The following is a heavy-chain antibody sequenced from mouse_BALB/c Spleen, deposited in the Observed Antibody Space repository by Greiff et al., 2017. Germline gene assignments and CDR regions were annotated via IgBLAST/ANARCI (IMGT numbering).Heavy chain of an antibody. CDR1: GDSITSGY. D-gene: IGHD6-1*01. CDR2: ISYSGST. V-gene: IGHV3-8*02. Sequence: EVQLQESGPSLVKPSQTLSLTCSVTGDSITSGYWNWIRKFPGNKLEYMGYISYSGSTYYNPSLKSRISITRDTSKNQYYLQLNSVTTEDTATYYWSRRASAAYWYFDVWGAGTTVTVSS. J-gene: IGHJ1*01. CDR3: SRRASAAYWYFDV.